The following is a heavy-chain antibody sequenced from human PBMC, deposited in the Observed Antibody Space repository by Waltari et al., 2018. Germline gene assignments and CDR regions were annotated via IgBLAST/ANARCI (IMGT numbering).Heavy chain of an antibody. CDR3: AREGDYGSYFEF. J-gene: IGHJ4*02. CDR2: INPHRGAT. D-gene: IGHD4-17*01. CDR1: GYTFNAFY. Sequence: QAHLVLSGAELKKPGASVKVSCKASGYTFNAFYIHWVRQAPGQGPEWLGWINPHRGATRCARQFQGRVTLTADRAIDTAYMELNSLKSDDTAMYYCAREGDYGSYFEFGGQGTLVTVSS. V-gene: IGHV1-2*02.